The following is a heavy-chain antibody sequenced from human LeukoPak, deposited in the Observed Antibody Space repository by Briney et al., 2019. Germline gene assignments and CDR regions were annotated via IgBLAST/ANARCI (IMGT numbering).Heavy chain of an antibody. CDR2: IYYSGST. D-gene: IGHD6-6*01. CDR3: ARDFPDSSSSRRFDY. Sequence: SETLSLTCTVSGGSISSYYWSWIRQPPGKGLEWIGYIYYSGSTNYNSSLKSRVTISVDTSKNQFSLKLSSVTAADTAVYYCARDFPDSSSSRRFDYWGQGTLVTVSS. CDR1: GGSISSYY. V-gene: IGHV4-59*01. J-gene: IGHJ4*02.